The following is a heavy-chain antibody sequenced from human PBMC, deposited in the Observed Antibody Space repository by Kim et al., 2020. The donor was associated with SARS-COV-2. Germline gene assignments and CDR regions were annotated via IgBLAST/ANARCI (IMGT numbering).Heavy chain of an antibody. V-gene: IGHV4-34*01. Sequence: GSTNHNPSLTSRVTRSVDTSKNQFSLKLSSVTAADTAVYYCARGGYSDYWGQGTLVTVSS. D-gene: IGHD6-25*01. CDR3: ARGGYSDY. J-gene: IGHJ4*02. CDR2: GST.